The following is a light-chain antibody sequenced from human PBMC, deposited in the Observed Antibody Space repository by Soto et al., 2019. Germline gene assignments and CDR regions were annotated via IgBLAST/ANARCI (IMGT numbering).Light chain of an antibody. CDR2: GAS. Sequence: IILTKSPGTLFLFPGERATLSCRASQTISVNSLAWYQQRPGQSPRLLIYGASSRATGIPDRFVGSGSGRDFTLTISRLEPDDLAVYYCQQYETSPRAFGQGTKVEIK. J-gene: IGKJ1*01. CDR1: QTISVNS. V-gene: IGKV3-20*01. CDR3: QQYETSPRA.